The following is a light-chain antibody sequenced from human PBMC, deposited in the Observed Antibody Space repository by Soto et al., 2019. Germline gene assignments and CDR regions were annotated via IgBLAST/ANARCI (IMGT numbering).Light chain of an antibody. J-gene: IGLJ1*01. CDR3: CSYAGSSNPSYV. Sequence: QSALTQPASVSGSPGQSITISCTGTSSDVGSYNLVSWYQHHPGKAPRLMIYEGSKRPSGVSNRFSASKSGNTASLTISGLQAEDEADYYCCSYAGSSNPSYVFGTGTKVTVL. V-gene: IGLV2-23*01. CDR2: EGS. CDR1: SSDVGSYNL.